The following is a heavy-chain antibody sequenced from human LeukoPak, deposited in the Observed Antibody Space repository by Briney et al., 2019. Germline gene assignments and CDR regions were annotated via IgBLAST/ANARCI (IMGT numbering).Heavy chain of an antibody. V-gene: IGHV5-51*01. D-gene: IGHD3-22*01. Sequence: GESLKISCKDSGGYWIGWVRQMPGKGLEWMGIIYPGASDIRYSPSFQGQVTISADGSISTAYLQSSSLEASDTAMYYCARCSTCARSSGYYDAFDIWGQGTMVTVSS. CDR2: IYPGASDI. CDR1: GGYW. CDR3: ARCSTCARSSGYYDAFDI. J-gene: IGHJ3*02.